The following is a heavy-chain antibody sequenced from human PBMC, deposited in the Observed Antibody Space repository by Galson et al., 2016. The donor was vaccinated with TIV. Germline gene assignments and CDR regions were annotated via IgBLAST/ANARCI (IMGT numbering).Heavy chain of an antibody. V-gene: IGHV3-21*01. D-gene: IGHD3-16*01. CDR3: ARGFYRLGYVGVY. J-gene: IGHJ4*01. CDR2: ITSSSKFI. CDR1: GFTLSDYG. Sequence: SLRLSCAASGFTLSDYGMNWVRQSPGKGLEWVSAITSSSKFIYYADSVKGRFSISRDNAKNSVYLQMDSLSVEDTAVYYCARGFYRLGYVGVYWGQEHWSPSP.